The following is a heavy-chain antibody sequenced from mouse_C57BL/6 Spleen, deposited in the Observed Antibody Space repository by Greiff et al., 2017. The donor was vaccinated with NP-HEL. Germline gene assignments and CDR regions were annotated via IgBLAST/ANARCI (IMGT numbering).Heavy chain of an antibody. Sequence: VQLQQSGAELVKPGASVKLSCTASGYTFTEYTIHWVKQRSGQGLEWIGWFYPGSGSIKYNEKFKDKATLTADTSSSTVYMELSRLTSEDSAVYVCARHEDGDDGYYGFAYWGQGTLVTVSA. CDR2: FYPGSGSI. V-gene: IGHV1-62-2*01. D-gene: IGHD2-3*01. CDR3: ARHEDGDDGYYGFAY. J-gene: IGHJ3*01. CDR1: GYTFTEYT.